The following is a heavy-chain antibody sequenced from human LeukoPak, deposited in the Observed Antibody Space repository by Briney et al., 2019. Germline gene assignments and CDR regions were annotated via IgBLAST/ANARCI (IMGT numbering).Heavy chain of an antibody. CDR2: IYHSGST. Sequence: KASETLSLTCTVSGGSISSSSYYWGWIRQPPGKGLEWIGYIYHSGSTYYNPSLKSRVTISVDRSKNQFSLKLSSVTAADTAVYYCARGVTIFGVATNWFDPWGQGTLVTVSS. V-gene: IGHV4-39*07. CDR3: ARGVTIFGVATNWFDP. D-gene: IGHD3-3*01. J-gene: IGHJ5*02. CDR1: GGSISSSSYY.